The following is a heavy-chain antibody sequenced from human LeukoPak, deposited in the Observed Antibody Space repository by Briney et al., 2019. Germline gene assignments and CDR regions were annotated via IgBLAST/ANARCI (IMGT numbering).Heavy chain of an antibody. Sequence: PSETLSLTCAVYGGSFSGYYWSWIRQPPGKGLEWIGEINHSGSTNYNPSLKSRVTISVDTSKNQFSLKLSSVTAADTAVYYCARGLGQWGQGTLATVSS. CDR2: INHSGST. V-gene: IGHV4-34*01. J-gene: IGHJ4*02. CDR1: GGSFSGYY. CDR3: ARGLGQ. D-gene: IGHD7-27*01.